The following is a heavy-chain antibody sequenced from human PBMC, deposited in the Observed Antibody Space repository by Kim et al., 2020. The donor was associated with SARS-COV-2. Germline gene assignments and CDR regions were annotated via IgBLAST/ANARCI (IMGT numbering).Heavy chain of an antibody. CDR3: ARDRGADYSNEFDS. V-gene: IGHV4-59*13. D-gene: IGHD4-4*01. CDR1: GGSISSYY. Sequence: SETLSLTCAVSGGSISSYYWAWIRQPPGKGLEWIGYIYYSGSTNYNPSLKSRVSMSVDTSKNQFSLKLTSVTAADTAVYYCARDRGADYSNEFDSWGQGILVTVSS. CDR2: IYYSGST. J-gene: IGHJ4*02.